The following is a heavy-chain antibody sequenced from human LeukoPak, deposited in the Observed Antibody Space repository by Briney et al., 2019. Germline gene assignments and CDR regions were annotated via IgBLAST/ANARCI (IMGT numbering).Heavy chain of an antibody. CDR3: ARERITLVRGVYHEDIDY. CDR1: GFTFSTHS. V-gene: IGHV3-48*01. Sequence: GGSLRLSCAASGFTFSTHSMNWVRQAPGKGLEWISYISSSSNTIYYADSVKGRFTISRDNAKNSLYLRMNSLRAEDTAMYYCARERITLVRGVYHEDIDYWGQGTLVTVSS. D-gene: IGHD3-10*01. CDR2: ISSSSNTI. J-gene: IGHJ4*02.